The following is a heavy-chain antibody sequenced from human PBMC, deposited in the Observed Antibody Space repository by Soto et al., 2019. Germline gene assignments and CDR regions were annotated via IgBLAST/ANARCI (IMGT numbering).Heavy chain of an antibody. Sequence: PGESLKISCKGSGYSFTSYWIGWVRQMPGKGLEWMGIIYPGDSDTRYSPSFQGQVTISADKSISTAYLQWSSLKASDTAIYYCARRQLISFGWFDPWGQGTQVTVSS. CDR1: GYSFTSYW. D-gene: IGHD2-15*01. V-gene: IGHV5-51*01. CDR2: IYPGDSDT. CDR3: ARRQLISFGWFDP. J-gene: IGHJ5*02.